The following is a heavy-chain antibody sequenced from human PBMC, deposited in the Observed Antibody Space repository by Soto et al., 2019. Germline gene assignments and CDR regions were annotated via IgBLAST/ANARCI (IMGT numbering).Heavy chain of an antibody. J-gene: IGHJ4*02. D-gene: IGHD3-22*01. Sequence: QVQLVESGGGVVQPGRSLRLSCAASGFTFSSYAMHWVRQAPGKGLEWGAVISYDGSNKYYADSVKGRFTISRDNSKNTLYLQMNSLRAEDTAVYYCARAIEKMTMIVVVIYWGQGTLVTVSS. CDR3: ARAIEKMTMIVVVIY. CDR1: GFTFSSYA. V-gene: IGHV3-30-3*01. CDR2: ISYDGSNK.